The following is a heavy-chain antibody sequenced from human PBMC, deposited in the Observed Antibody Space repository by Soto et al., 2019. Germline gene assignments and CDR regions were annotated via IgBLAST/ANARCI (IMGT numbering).Heavy chain of an antibody. Sequence: QLQLQESGPGLVKPSETLSLTCTVSGGSISSSSYYWGWIRQPPGKGLEWIGSIYYSGSTYYNPSRKSRVTISVDTSKNQFSLKLSSVTAADTAVYYCARHVKVATTVDYWGQGTLVTVSS. D-gene: IGHD5-12*01. CDR3: ARHVKVATTVDY. V-gene: IGHV4-39*01. CDR2: IYYSGST. J-gene: IGHJ4*02. CDR1: GGSISSSSYY.